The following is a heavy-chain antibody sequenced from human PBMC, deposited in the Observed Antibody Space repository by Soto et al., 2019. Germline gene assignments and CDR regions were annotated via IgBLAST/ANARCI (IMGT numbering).Heavy chain of an antibody. CDR3: ARQRINRDYFDY. J-gene: IGHJ4*02. CDR2: IYYSGST. D-gene: IGHD2-15*01. Sequence: SETLSLTCTVSGGSITSYYWSWIRQPPGKGLEWIGYIYYSGSTNYNPSLKSRVTISVDTSKNQFSLKLSSVTAADTAVYYCARQRINRDYFDYWGQGTLVTVSS. V-gene: IGHV4-59*01. CDR1: GGSITSYY.